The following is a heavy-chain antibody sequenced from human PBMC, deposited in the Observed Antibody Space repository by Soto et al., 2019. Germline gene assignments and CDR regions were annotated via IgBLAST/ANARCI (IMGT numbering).Heavy chain of an antibody. CDR1: GYTFSNFA. Sequence: ASVKVSCKASGYTFSNFAMHWVRQAPGQRLEWMGWINAGNWNTKYSQKFQGRVTITRDTSASTASLELRSVTAADTAVYYCARVNVTLDLWGLGTLVTVSS. J-gene: IGHJ4*02. D-gene: IGHD2-21*02. CDR2: INAGNWNT. CDR3: ARVNVTLDL. V-gene: IGHV1-3*01.